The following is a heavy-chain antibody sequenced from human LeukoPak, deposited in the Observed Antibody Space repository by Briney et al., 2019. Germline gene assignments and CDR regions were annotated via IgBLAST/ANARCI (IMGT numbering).Heavy chain of an antibody. CDR2: INPNSGGT. CDR3: ARTAPYAASWNAKANSYCFEY. Sequence: ASVKASCKASGYTFTGYYMHWVRQAPGQGLEWMGRINPNSGGTNYAQKFQDRVTMTRDTSITTAYMELNSLRSEDTAAYYCARTAPYAASWNAKANSYCFEYSGEGSLVTVSS. D-gene: IGHD1-1*01. V-gene: IGHV1-2*06. J-gene: IGHJ4*02. CDR1: GYTFTGYY.